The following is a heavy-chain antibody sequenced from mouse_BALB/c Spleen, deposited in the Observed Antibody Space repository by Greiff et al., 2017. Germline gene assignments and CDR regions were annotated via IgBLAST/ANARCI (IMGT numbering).Heavy chain of an antibody. CDR2: ISSGSSTI. CDR1: GFTFSSFG. D-gene: IGHD1-1*01. Sequence: EVQVVESGGGLVQPGGSRKLSCAASGFTFSSFGMHWVRQAPEKGLEWVAYISSGSSTIYYADTVKGRFTISRDNPKNTLFLQLTSLRSEDTAMYYCARSRVYYDYYFDYWGQGTTLTVSS. V-gene: IGHV5-17*02. J-gene: IGHJ2*01. CDR3: ARSRVYYDYYFDY.